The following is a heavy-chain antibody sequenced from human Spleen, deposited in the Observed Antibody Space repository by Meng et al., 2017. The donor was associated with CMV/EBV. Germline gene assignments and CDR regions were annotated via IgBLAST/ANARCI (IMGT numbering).Heavy chain of an antibody. V-gene: IGHV1-2*02. Sequence: VQLVQSGGEVKKPGASVKVSCKASGYTFTGYYMHWVRQAPGQGLEWMGWINPNSGGTNYAQKFQGRVTMTRDTSISTAYMELSRLRSDDTAVYYCSCHRIAAAGGAFDYWGQGTLVTVSS. CDR2: INPNSGGT. J-gene: IGHJ4*02. D-gene: IGHD6-13*01. CDR3: SCHRIAAAGGAFDY. CDR1: GYTFTGYY.